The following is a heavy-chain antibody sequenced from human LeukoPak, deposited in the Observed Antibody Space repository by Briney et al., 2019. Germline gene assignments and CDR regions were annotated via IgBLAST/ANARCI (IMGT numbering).Heavy chain of an antibody. CDR3: ARTRDFWSAYFDY. J-gene: IGHJ4*02. V-gene: IGHV4-30-2*01. Sequence: SQTLSLTCAVSGVSITSDTYYWSWIRQPPGKGLKWIGYILHSGSTYHNPSFKSRVTISVDTSKNQFSLKLSSVTAADTAVYFCARTRDFWSAYFDYWGQGILVTVSS. D-gene: IGHD3-3*01. CDR2: ILHSGST. CDR1: GVSITSDTYY.